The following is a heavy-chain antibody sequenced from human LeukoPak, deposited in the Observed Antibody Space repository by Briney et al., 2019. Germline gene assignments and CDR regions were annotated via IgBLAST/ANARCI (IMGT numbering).Heavy chain of an antibody. CDR3: AREEMVRAYAFDI. D-gene: IGHD3-10*01. Sequence: ASETLSPTCNVSGFSIRDGNYWGWIRQPPGKGLEWIGSLHQSGTTYYNPSLKSRVTMLVDTSKNQFSLKLSSVTAADTAVYYCAREEMVRAYAFDIWGQGTMVTVSS. V-gene: IGHV4-38-2*02. J-gene: IGHJ3*02. CDR1: GFSIRDGNY. CDR2: LHQSGTT.